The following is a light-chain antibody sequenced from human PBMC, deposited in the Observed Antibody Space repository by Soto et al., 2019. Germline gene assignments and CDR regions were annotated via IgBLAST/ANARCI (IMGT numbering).Light chain of an antibody. Sequence: QSALTQPPSVSAGPGQKVTISCSGSSPNIGGNSVSWYQQLPGTAPKLLIYDDNKRPSGIPDRFSGSKSGTSATLGITGFQTGDEADYYCGSWDSSLSAYVFGTGTKVTVL. CDR3: GSWDSSLSAYV. V-gene: IGLV1-51*01. CDR2: DDN. CDR1: SPNIGGNS. J-gene: IGLJ1*01.